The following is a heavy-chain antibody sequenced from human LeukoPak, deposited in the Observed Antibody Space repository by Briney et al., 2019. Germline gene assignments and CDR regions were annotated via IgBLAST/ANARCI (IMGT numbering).Heavy chain of an antibody. CDR1: GGSISSYY. V-gene: IGHV4-59*01. CDR2: IYYSGST. J-gene: IGHJ4*02. CDR3: ARTYYDSSGYYYPYYFDY. Sequence: SETLSLTCSVSGGSISSYYWSWIRQPPGKGLEWIGYIYYSGSTNYNPSLKSRVTISVGTSKNQFSLKLSSVTAADTAVYYCARTYYDSSGYYYPYYFDYWGQGTLVTVSS. D-gene: IGHD3-22*01.